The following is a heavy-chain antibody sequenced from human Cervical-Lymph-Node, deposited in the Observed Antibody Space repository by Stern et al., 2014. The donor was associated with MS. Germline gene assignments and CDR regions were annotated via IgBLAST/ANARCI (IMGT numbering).Heavy chain of an antibody. J-gene: IGHJ4*02. Sequence: QVQLVQSGGGVVQPGRSLRLSCAASGFIFRNYAAHWVRQPPGKGLEWVAIISFDGRDQYFTDSVKGRFTVSRDNSKNRLYLEMYSLRLEDTAVYYCAKGGSGSYLDWGQGSLVTVSS. V-gene: IGHV3-30*04. D-gene: IGHD1-26*01. CDR2: ISFDGRDQ. CDR3: AKGGSGSYLD. CDR1: GFIFRNYA.